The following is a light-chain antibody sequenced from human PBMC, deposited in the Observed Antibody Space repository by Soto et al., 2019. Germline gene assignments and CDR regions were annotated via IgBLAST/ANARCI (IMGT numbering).Light chain of an antibody. Sequence: EIVLTQSPGTLSLSPGERATLSCRASQTVTNTYLAWYQQKSGQAPKFLIYGASNRATGIPDRFSGSGSGTDFTLTISRLEAEDFAVYYCQQYGTLPPTFGGGTKVEI. CDR2: GAS. J-gene: IGKJ4*01. V-gene: IGKV3-20*01. CDR3: QQYGTLPPT. CDR1: QTVTNTY.